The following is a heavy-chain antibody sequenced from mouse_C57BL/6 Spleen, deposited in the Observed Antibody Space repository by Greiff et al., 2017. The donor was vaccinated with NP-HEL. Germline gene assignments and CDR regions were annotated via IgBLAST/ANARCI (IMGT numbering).Heavy chain of an antibody. CDR1: GYTFTSYW. Sequence: QVQLKQPGAELVKPGASVKLSCKASGYTFTSYWMHWVKQRPGRGLEWIGRIDPNSGGTKYNEKFKSKATLTVDKPSSTAYMQLSSLTSEDSAVYYCARDYYGSSYVWYFDVWGTGTTVTVSS. D-gene: IGHD1-1*01. CDR3: ARDYYGSSYVWYFDV. CDR2: IDPNSGGT. J-gene: IGHJ1*03. V-gene: IGHV1-72*01.